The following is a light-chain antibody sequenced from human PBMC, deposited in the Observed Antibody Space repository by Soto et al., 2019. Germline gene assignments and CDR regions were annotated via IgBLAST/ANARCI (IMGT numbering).Light chain of an antibody. CDR2: GAS. CDR3: QQYNNWPFT. CDR1: QSVSSN. Sequence: EIVMTQSPATLSVSPGERATLSCRASQSVSSNLAWYQQKPGQAPRLLIYGASTRATGIPARFSGSGSGTEFTLTISSLQSGDFAVYYCQQYNNWPFTFGPGIKVDMK. J-gene: IGKJ3*01. V-gene: IGKV3-15*01.